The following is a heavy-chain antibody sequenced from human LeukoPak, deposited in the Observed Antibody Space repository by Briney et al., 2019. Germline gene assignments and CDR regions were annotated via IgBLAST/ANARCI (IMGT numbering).Heavy chain of an antibody. CDR3: VKDSSNGFTYSCAFDY. J-gene: IGHJ4*02. CDR1: GYTFTGYY. CDR2: INPNSGGT. Sequence: GASVKASCKASGYTFTGYYMHWVRQAPGQGLEWMGWINPNSGGTNYAQKFQGRVTMTRDTSISTAYMELSRLRSDDTALYYCVKDSSNGFTYSCAFDYWGQGTLVTVSS. D-gene: IGHD2-2*01. V-gene: IGHV1-2*02.